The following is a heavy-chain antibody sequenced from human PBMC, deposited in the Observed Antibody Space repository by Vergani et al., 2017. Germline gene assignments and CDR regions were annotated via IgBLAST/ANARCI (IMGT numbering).Heavy chain of an antibody. CDR3: AKANPRNSAYDYLYYYHAMDV. D-gene: IGHD5-12*01. CDR2: VDPEDGET. J-gene: IGHJ6*02. Sequence: EVQLVQSGAEVKKPGATMKISCKVSGYTFTDHYMHWVKQAPGKGLEWMGLVDPEDGETIYAEKFKGRVTIAADTSTDTAHLELSSLRSEDTAVYYCAKANPRNSAYDYLYYYHAMDVWGQGTTVTVSS. V-gene: IGHV1-69-2*01. CDR1: GYTFTDHY.